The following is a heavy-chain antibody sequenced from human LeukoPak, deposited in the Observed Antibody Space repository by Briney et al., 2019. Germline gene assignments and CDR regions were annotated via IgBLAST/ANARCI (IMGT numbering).Heavy chain of an antibody. Sequence: SETLSLTYTVSGGSISNYYWSWIRQPPGKGLEWSGYIYCSGSTNYNPSLKSRVTTSVDTSKNQFSLRLSSVTAADTAVYYCARAGASITKNRGVNWFDPWRQGTLVTVSS. J-gene: IGHJ5*02. CDR2: IYCSGST. V-gene: IGHV4-59*01. CDR1: GGSISNYY. CDR3: ARAGASITKNRGVNWFDP. D-gene: IGHD3-10*01.